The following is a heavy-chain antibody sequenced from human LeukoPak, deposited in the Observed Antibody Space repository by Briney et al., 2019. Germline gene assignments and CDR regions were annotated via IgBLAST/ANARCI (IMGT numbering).Heavy chain of an antibody. J-gene: IGHJ4*02. V-gene: IGHV4-30-4*01. Sequence: SLSLTCTVSGGSIRSGDYYWSWIRQPPGTGLEWIGYIYYSGSTYYNPSLKSRVTISVDTSKNQFSLRLSSVTAADTAVYYCARYSGTRGYYFDSWGQGTLVTVSS. D-gene: IGHD1-26*01. CDR1: GGSIRSGDYY. CDR2: IYYSGST. CDR3: ARYSGTRGYYFDS.